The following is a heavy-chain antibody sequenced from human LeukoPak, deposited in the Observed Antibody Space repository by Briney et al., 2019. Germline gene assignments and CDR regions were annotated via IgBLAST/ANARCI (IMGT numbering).Heavy chain of an antibody. D-gene: IGHD1-14*01. CDR3: ARQTEPDYKTSGWYFDL. CDR2: IYHSGST. V-gene: IGHV4-38-2*02. Sequence: SETLSLTCSVSGYSIGSGYDWAWIRQPPGKGLEWIGSIYHSGSTYYNPSLKSRVTISIDTSKNQFSLKLTSVTAADTAVYYCARQTEPDYKTSGWYFDLWGRGTLVTVSS. CDR1: GYSIGSGYD. J-gene: IGHJ2*01.